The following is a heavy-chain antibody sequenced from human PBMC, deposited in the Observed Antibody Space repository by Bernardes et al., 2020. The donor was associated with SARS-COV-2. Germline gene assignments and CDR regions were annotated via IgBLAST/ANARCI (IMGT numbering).Heavy chain of an antibody. CDR3: SKNAKYSSSSMEV. CDR2: ISAIGGST. D-gene: IGHD6-6*01. CDR1: GFTFSKNA. V-gene: IGHV3-23*01. J-gene: IGHJ6*02. Sequence: GGSLRLSCVASGFTFSKNAMTWVRQVPGKGLEWVSAISAIGGSTYYAESVKGRFTISRDNSRDTLHLEMNSLRAEDTAVYYCSKNAKYSSSSMEVWGHGTTVTVS.